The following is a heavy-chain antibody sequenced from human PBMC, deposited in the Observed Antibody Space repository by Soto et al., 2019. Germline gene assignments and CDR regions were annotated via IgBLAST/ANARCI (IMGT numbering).Heavy chain of an antibody. CDR2: IYNSGST. CDR3: ARTGGSSFSSFDY. V-gene: IGHV4-59*01. CDR1: GGSISSYY. D-gene: IGHD2-8*02. J-gene: IGHJ4*02. Sequence: PSETLSLTCTVSGGSISSYYWSWIRQPPGKGLEWIGYIYNSGSTNYNPSLKSRVTISVDTSKNHFSLKLSSVTAADTAVYYCARTGGSSFSSFDYWGQETLVTFSS.